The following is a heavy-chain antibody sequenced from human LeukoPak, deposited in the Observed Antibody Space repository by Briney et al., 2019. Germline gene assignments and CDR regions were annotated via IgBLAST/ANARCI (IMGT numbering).Heavy chain of an antibody. V-gene: IGHV3-21*01. D-gene: IGHD3-10*01. CDR1: GFSFSNYA. CDR3: ARLVGAGSGTYKFDP. CDR2: ISTSSAYI. Sequence: PGGSLRLSCSAFGFSFSNYAINWVRQALGEGLEWVSSISTSSAYIYYADSVKGRFTISRDNAKNSLYLQMKSLRAEDTAVYYCARLVGAGSGTYKFDPWGQGTLVTVSS. J-gene: IGHJ5*02.